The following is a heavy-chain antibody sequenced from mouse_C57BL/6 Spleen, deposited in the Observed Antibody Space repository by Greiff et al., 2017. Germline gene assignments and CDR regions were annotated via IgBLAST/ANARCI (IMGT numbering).Heavy chain of an antibody. CDR3: ARSDYGSSYEWYFDV. Sequence: QVQLQQSGAELVKPGASVKMSCTASGYTFTTYPIEWMKQNHGKSLEWIGNFHPYNDDTKYNEKFKGKATLTVEKSSSTVYLELSRLTSDDSAVYYWARSDYGSSYEWYFDVWGTGTTVTVSS. CDR2: FHPYNDDT. V-gene: IGHV1-47*01. CDR1: GYTFTTYP. J-gene: IGHJ1*03. D-gene: IGHD1-1*01.